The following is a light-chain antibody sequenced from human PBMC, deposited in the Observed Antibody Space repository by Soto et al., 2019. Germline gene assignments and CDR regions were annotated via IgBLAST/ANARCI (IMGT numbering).Light chain of an antibody. Sequence: EIVMTQSPATLSVSPGERVTLSCRASQSVSSNLAWYQQKPGQAPRLLIYGASTRATGIPARFSGSGSGTEFILTISSLQSEDFAVYYCQQYNNWPPYTFGQGTKLEIK. J-gene: IGKJ2*01. CDR1: QSVSSN. CDR3: QQYNNWPPYT. CDR2: GAS. V-gene: IGKV3-15*01.